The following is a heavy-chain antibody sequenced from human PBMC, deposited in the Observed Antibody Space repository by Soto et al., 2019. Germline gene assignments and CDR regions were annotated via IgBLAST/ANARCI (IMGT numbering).Heavy chain of an antibody. J-gene: IGHJ4*02. D-gene: IGHD1-26*01. CDR1: GFTFSSYG. CDR3: AKEGIVGATDY. V-gene: IGHV3-30*18. CDR2: ISYDGSNK. Sequence: QVQLVESGGGVVQPGRSLRLSCAASGFTFSSYGMHWVRQAPGKGLEWVAVISYDGSNKYYADSVKGRFTISRDNSKNTLYLQMNSLRAEDTAVYYCAKEGIVGATDYWGQGTLVTVSS.